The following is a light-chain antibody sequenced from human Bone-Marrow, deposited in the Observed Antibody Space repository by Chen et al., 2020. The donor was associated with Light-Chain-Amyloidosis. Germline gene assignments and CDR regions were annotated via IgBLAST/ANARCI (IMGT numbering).Light chain of an antibody. J-gene: IGLJ1*01. CDR3: SSYTITNTLV. Sequence: QSALTRPAPLSGSPGQSLTLSCTGTSSDVGGDNHVSWYQQHPDKAPKLMIYEVTNRPSWVPDRFSGSKSDNTASLTISGLQTEDEADYFCSSYTITNTLVFGSGTRVTVL. CDR1: SSDVGGDNH. CDR2: EVT. V-gene: IGLV2-14*01.